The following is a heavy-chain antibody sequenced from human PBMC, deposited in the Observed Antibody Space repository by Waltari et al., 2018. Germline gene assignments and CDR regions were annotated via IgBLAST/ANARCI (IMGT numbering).Heavy chain of an antibody. J-gene: IGHJ4*02. V-gene: IGHV3-7*01. CDR3: ARLLGGVTTFDS. D-gene: IGHD3-16*01. Sequence: EVQLVESGGGLVQRGGSLRLSCAASGFPFGSLWMSWVRQGPGKGTEWVASIKQDGSEKYYVDSVKGRFTISRDNVDYSLFLQMSTLRAEDTAVYYCARLLGGVTTFDSWGQGTLVTVSS. CDR2: IKQDGSEK. CDR1: GFPFGSLW.